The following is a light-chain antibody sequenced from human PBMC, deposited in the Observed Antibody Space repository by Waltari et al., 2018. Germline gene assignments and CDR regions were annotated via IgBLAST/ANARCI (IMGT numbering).Light chain of an antibody. V-gene: IGKV4-1*01. CDR2: WAS. CDR3: QQYYAIPRT. J-gene: IGKJ1*01. CDR1: QSVLYSSNNKNY. Sequence: DIVMTQSPDSLAVSLGERATINCKSSQSVLYSSNNKNYLAWYQQRPGQPPKLLIYWASTRESGVPDRFSGSGSGTDFTLTISCLLAEDVAVYYCQQYYAIPRTFGQGTKVEIK.